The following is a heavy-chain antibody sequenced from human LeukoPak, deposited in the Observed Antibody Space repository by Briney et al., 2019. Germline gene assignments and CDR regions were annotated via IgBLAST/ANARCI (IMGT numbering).Heavy chain of an antibody. Sequence: ASVKVPCKASGYTFTSYGISWVRQAPGQGLEWMGWISAYNGNTNYAQKLQGRIPMSTVTSTSTAHMKLRSLRSYDTALYYCASGVSGSIRDDAFDIWGQGTMVTVSS. CDR3: ASGVSGSIRDDAFDI. CDR1: GYTFTSYG. CDR2: ISAYNGNT. V-gene: IGHV1-18*01. D-gene: IGHD2-8*01. J-gene: IGHJ3*02.